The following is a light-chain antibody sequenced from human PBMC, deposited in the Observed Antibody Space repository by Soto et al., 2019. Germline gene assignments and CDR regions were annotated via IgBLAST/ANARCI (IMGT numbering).Light chain of an antibody. CDR3: QQYGSSPPYT. CDR1: QSVSSTY. J-gene: IGKJ2*01. Sequence: EIVLTQSPGTLSLSPGERATLSCRASQSVSSTYLAWYQQKPGQAPRLLIYGASSRATGIPDWFSGSGSGTDFTLTISRLEPEDFAVSYCQQYGSSPPYTFGQGTKLEIK. V-gene: IGKV3-20*01. CDR2: GAS.